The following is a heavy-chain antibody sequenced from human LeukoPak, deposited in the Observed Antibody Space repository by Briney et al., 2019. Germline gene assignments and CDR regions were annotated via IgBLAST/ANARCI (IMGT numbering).Heavy chain of an antibody. CDR2: ISGSGGGT. D-gene: IGHD1-1*01. V-gene: IGHV3-23*01. CDR3: ARKLSSSRYAPSDY. CDR1: GFTFSTYA. J-gene: IGHJ4*02. Sequence: GGSLRLSCAASGFTFSTYAMRWLRQAPGKGLEWVSTISGSGGGTYYADSVKGRFTISRDNSKNTLYLQMNSLRAEDTAVYYCARKLSSSRYAPSDYWGQGTLVTVSS.